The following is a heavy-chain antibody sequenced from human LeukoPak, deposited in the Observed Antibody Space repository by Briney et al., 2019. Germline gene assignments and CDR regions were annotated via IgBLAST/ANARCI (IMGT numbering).Heavy chain of an antibody. CDR2: ISGIGGRT. Sequence: GGSLRLSCAASGFTFSSYDMSWVRQAPGKGLEWVSGISGIGGRTQYADSVKGRFTISRDNSRTTLYLQMNSLTAEDTAVYYCAKSRRELMSDDAFGIWGQGTMVTVSS. V-gene: IGHV3-23*01. D-gene: IGHD1-26*01. J-gene: IGHJ3*02. CDR1: GFTFSSYD. CDR3: AKSRRELMSDDAFGI.